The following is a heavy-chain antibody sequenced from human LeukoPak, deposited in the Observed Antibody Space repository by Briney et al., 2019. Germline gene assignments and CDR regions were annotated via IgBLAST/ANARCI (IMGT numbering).Heavy chain of an antibody. V-gene: IGHV6-1*01. J-gene: IGHJ4*02. D-gene: IGHD3-22*01. CDR1: GDSVSSNGAA. CDR3: ARVAYYYDSSGYYYQEVFDY. CDR2: TYYRSKWYN. Sequence: SQTLSLTCAIPGDSVSSNGAAWNWIRQSPSRGLEWLGRTYYRSKWYNDYAVSVKSRITINPDTSKNQFSLQLNSVTPEDTAVYYCARVAYYYDSSGYYYQEVFDYWGQGTLVTVSS.